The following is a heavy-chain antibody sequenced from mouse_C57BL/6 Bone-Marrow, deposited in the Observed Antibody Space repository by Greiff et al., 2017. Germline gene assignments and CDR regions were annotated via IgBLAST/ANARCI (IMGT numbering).Heavy chain of an antibody. CDR1: GFTFSSYA. CDR2: ISDGGSYT. CDR3: ARRGTTVVAHFDY. J-gene: IGHJ2*01. V-gene: IGHV5-4*01. D-gene: IGHD1-1*01. Sequence: EVHLVKSGGGLVKPGGSLKLSCAASGFTFSSYAMSWVRQTPEKRLEWVATISDGGSYTYYPDNVKGRFTISRDNAKNNLYLQMSHLKSEDTAMYYCARRGTTVVAHFDYWGQGTTLTVSS.